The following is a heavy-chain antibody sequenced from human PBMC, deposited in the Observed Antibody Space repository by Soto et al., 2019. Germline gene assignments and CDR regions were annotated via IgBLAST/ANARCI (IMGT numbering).Heavy chain of an antibody. D-gene: IGHD6-19*01. CDR3: ARDRASSGWYDY. J-gene: IGHJ4*02. Sequence: VKVSCKAFVGTFSSYLISWLRLAPGQGLEWMGWISAYNGNTNYAQKLQGRVTMTTDTSASTAYMELRSLRSDDTAVYYCARDRASSGWYDYWGQGTLVTVSS. V-gene: IGHV1-18*01. CDR1: VGTFSSYL. CDR2: ISAYNGNT.